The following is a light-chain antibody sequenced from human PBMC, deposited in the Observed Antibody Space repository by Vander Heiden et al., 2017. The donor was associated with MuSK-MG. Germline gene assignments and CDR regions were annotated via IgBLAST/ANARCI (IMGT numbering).Light chain of an antibody. CDR3: QQHSDWPPIT. CDR1: QSVGSN. Sequence: EIVMTQSPATLSVSPGERATLSCRASQSVGSNLAWYQQKPGQAPRLLIYDASTRATGFPDRFSGSGSGTEFTLTISSLQSEDFAVYYCQQHSDWPPITFGQGTRLEIK. J-gene: IGKJ5*01. CDR2: DAS. V-gene: IGKV3-15*01.